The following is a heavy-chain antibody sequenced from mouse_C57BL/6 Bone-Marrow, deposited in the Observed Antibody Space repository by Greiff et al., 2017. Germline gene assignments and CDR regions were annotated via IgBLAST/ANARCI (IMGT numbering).Heavy chain of an antibody. CDR2: IYPRSGNT. D-gene: IGHD2-12*01. CDR3: ARGDDSSWFAY. CDR1: GYTFTSYG. Sequence: VQLQQSGAELARPGASVKLSCKASGYTFTSYGISWVKQRTGQGLEWIGEIYPRSGNTYYNEKFKGKATMNADKSSSTAYMEIRSLTSEDAAVFFCARGDDSSWFAYWGQGTLVTVSA. J-gene: IGHJ3*01. V-gene: IGHV1-81*01.